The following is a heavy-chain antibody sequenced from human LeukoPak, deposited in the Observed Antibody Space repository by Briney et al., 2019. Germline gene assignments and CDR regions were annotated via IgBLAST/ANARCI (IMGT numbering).Heavy chain of an antibody. CDR1: GGSISSGGYY. CDR3: ASGSSGSYYLPYYYGMDV. V-gene: IGHV4-31*03. Sequence: SQTLSLTCTVSGGSISSGGYYWSWIRQNPGKGLEWMGFIHDSGSTYYSPSLKSRVNISADTSKNQFSLKLRSVTAADTAVYYCASGSSGSYYLPYYYGMDVWGQGTTVTVSS. D-gene: IGHD3-10*01. J-gene: IGHJ6*02. CDR2: IHDSGST.